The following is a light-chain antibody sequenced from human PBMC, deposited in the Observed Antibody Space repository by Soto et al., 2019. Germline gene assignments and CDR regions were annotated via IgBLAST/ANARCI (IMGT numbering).Light chain of an antibody. CDR2: DAS. V-gene: IGKV1-5*01. CDR3: QQYNSYFRT. J-gene: IGKJ1*01. CDR1: QSISSW. Sequence: DIQMPQSPSTLSASVGDRVTITCRASQSISSWLAWYQQKPGKAPKLLIYDASSLESGVPSRFSGSGSGKEFTLTISSLQPDDFATYYFQQYNSYFRTFGQGTKVEIK.